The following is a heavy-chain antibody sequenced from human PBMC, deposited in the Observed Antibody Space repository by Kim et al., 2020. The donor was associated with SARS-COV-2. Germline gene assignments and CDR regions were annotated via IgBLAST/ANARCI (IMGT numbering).Heavy chain of an antibody. CDR3: AKGATSGWNNWFDP. D-gene: IGHD6-19*01. CDR2: ISGSGGST. J-gene: IGHJ5*02. Sequence: GGSLRLSCAASGFNLSNYALSWVRQPPGKGLQWVSLISGSGGSTFSADSVKGRFIISRDNSKNTLYLHMNSLRAEDTAVYYCAKGATSGWNNWFDPWGQGTLVTVSS. V-gene: IGHV3-23*01. CDR1: GFNLSNYA.